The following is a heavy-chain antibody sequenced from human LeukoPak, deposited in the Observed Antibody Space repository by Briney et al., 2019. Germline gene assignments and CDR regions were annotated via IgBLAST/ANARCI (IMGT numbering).Heavy chain of an antibody. D-gene: IGHD3-10*01. CDR2: INPNSGGT. Sequence: ASVKVSCKTSGYIFTGYYMHWVRQAPGQGLEWMGWINPNSGGTNYAQKFQGRVTMTRDTSISTAYMELSRLRSDDTAVYYCASGITMATPFDYWGQGTLVTVSS. J-gene: IGHJ4*02. V-gene: IGHV1-2*02. CDR3: ASGITMATPFDY. CDR1: GYIFTGYY.